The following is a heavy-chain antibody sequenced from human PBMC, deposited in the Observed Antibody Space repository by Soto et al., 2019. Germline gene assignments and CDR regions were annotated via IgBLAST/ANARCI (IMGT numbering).Heavy chain of an antibody. CDR3: ARDQSGYNHLGDD. CDR1: GFTFSNYG. V-gene: IGHV3-33*01. Sequence: QVQLVESGGGVVQPGRSLRLSCAASGFTFSNYGMHWVRQAPGKGLEWVAVIWYDGGYKYADSVKGRFTISRDNSKNKLHLQMNSLRVEDTAVYYCARDQSGYNHLGDDWGQGTLVTVSS. J-gene: IGHJ4*02. CDR2: IWYDGGYK. D-gene: IGHD5-12*01.